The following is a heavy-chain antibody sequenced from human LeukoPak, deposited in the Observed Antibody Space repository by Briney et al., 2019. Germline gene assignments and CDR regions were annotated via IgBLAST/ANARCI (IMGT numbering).Heavy chain of an antibody. Sequence: SETLSLTCTISGGSISSSAYYWGWIRQPPGKGLEWIGSIYFSGTTHYNPSLKSRVTISVDTSKNQFSLKLNSVTAADTSVYYCARHGNRFTVTFLDYWGQGALVTVSS. V-gene: IGHV4-39*01. J-gene: IGHJ4*02. CDR3: ARHGNRFTVTFLDY. CDR1: GGSISSSAYY. CDR2: IYFSGTT. D-gene: IGHD4-17*01.